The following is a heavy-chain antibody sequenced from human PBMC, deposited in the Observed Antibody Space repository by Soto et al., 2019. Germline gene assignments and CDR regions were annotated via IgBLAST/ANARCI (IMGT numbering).Heavy chain of an antibody. Sequence: GGSLRLSCAASGFTFSSYSMNWVRQAPGKGLEWVSSISSSSSYIYYADSVKGRFTISRDNAKNSLYLQMNSLRAEDTAVYYCARDPPLGPTAAAGIYYGMDVRGRESTVAISS. CDR3: ARDPPLGPTAAAGIYYGMDV. J-gene: IGHJ6*01. CDR2: ISSSSSYI. V-gene: IGHV3-21*01. CDR1: GFTFSSYS. D-gene: IGHD6-13*01.